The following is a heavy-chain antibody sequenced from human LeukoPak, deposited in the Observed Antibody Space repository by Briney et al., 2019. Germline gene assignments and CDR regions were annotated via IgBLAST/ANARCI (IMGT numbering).Heavy chain of an antibody. CDR1: GFTFSSYG. D-gene: IGHD3-22*01. CDR2: ISGSGGST. Sequence: PGGSLRLSCAASGFTFSSYGMSWVRQAPGKGLEWVSAISGSGGSTYYADPVKGRFTISRDNSKNTLYLQMNSLRAEDTAVYYCAKASAMIVVVSKHFDYWGQGTLVTVSS. V-gene: IGHV3-23*01. CDR3: AKASAMIVVVSKHFDY. J-gene: IGHJ4*02.